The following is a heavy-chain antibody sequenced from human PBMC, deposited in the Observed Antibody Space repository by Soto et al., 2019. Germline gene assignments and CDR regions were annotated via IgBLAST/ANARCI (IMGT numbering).Heavy chain of an antibody. V-gene: IGHV3-7*01. D-gene: IGHD6-19*01. Sequence: EEQLVESGGGLVQPGGSLRLSCAASGFTFSSYWMSWVRQAPGKGLEWVANIKQDGSDKYYVDSVKGRFTISRDNAKNSLYLQMNSRRVEDTAVYYCARVFPGSGWPYHYYGMDVWGQGTTVTVSS. CDR1: GFTFSSYW. CDR2: IKQDGSDK. CDR3: ARVFPGSGWPYHYYGMDV. J-gene: IGHJ6*02.